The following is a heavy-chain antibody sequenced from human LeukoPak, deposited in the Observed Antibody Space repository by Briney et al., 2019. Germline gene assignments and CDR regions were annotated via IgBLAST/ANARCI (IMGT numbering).Heavy chain of an antibody. CDR2: ISSSSSYT. J-gene: IGHJ6*04. D-gene: IGHD3-10*01. CDR1: GFTFSDYY. CDR3: ARSFGELDYYYYGMDV. Sequence: GGSLRLSCAASGFTFSDYYMSWIRQAPGKGLEWVSYISSSSSYTNYADSVKGRFTISRDNAKNSLYLQMNSLRAEDTAVYYCARSFGELDYYYYGMDVWGKGTTVTVSP. V-gene: IGHV3-11*06.